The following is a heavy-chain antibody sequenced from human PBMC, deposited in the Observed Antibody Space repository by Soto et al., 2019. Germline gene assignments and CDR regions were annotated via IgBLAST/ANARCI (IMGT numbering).Heavy chain of an antibody. Sequence: SETLSLTCTVSGGSISNYYWSWIRQPPGKGLEWIGYVFSSGSTNYNPSLKSRVTISVDTSKNQFSLKLSSVTAADTAVYYCARMGLIVVVPAAPTTFDYWGQGTLVTVS. D-gene: IGHD2-2*01. CDR2: VFSSGST. V-gene: IGHV4-59*08. J-gene: IGHJ4*02. CDR1: GGSISNYY. CDR3: ARMGLIVVVPAAPTTFDY.